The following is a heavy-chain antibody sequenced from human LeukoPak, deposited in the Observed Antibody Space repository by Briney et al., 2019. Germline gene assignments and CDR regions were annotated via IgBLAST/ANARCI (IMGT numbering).Heavy chain of an antibody. J-gene: IGHJ5*02. CDR2: IYYSGST. CDR3: AREDPNIRLWFDP. V-gene: IGHV4-59*01. D-gene: IGHD2-8*01. Sequence: SETLSLTCTVSGGSISSYYWSWIRQPPGKGLEWIGYIYYSGSTNYNPSLKSRVTISVDTSKNQFSLKLSSVTAADTAVYYCAREDPNIRLWFDPWGQGTLVTVSS. CDR1: GGSISSYY.